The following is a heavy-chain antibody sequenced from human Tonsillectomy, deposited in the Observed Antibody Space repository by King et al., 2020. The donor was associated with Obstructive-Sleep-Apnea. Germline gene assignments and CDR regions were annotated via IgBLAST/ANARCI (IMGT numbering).Heavy chain of an antibody. CDR2: ISAYNVNT. V-gene: IGHV1-18*01. CDR1: GYTFSSYG. D-gene: IGHD5-18*01. Sequence: QLVQSGAEVKKPGASVKVSCKASGYTFSSYGISWVRQAPGQGLEWMGGISAYNVNTNYAQKRQGLVTMTTDTSTSTAYMELRSLRSDATAVYYCARDWAYTAMVTPYRDGMDVWGQGTTVTVSS. J-gene: IGHJ6*02. CDR3: ARDWAYTAMVTPYRDGMDV.